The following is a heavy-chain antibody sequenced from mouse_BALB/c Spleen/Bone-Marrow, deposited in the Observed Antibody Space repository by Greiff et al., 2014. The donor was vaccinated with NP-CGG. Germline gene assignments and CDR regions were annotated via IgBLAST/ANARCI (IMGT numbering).Heavy chain of an antibody. CDR3: ARGGHDFSLDY. CDR2: IDTSDSYI. CDR1: GYTFTDKW. V-gene: IGHV1-69*01. D-gene: IGHD2-4*01. Sequence: QVQLKESGAEFVMPGASVKMSCKASGYTFTDKWMHWVKQRPGQGLEWIGAIDTSDSYINYNQKFKGKASLTVDASSSTAYMHFSSLTSDDSAVYYCARGGHDFSLDYWGQGTSVIVSS. J-gene: IGHJ4*01.